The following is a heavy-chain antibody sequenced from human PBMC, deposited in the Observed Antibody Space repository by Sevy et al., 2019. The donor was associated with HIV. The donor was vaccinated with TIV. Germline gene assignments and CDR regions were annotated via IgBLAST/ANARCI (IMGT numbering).Heavy chain of an antibody. V-gene: IGHV4-34*01. Sequence: SETLSLTCAVYGGSFSGYYWSWIRQPPGKGLEWIGEINHSGSTNYNPSLKSRVTISVDTSKIQFSLKLSSVTAAETAVYYCARYRVAGNFDYWGQGTLVTVSS. D-gene: IGHD6-19*01. J-gene: IGHJ4*02. CDR1: GGSFSGYY. CDR3: ARYRVAGNFDY. CDR2: INHSGST.